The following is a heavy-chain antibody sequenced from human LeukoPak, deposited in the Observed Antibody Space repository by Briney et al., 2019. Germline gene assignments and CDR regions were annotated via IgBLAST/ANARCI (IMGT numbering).Heavy chain of an antibody. V-gene: IGHV4-59*01. Sequence: SETLSLTCTVSGGSISSYYWSWIRQPPGKGLEWIGHIYYSGSTNYNPSLKSRVTISVDTSKNQFSLKLSSVTAADTAVYYCARRRYSSRFDYWGQGTLVTVSS. J-gene: IGHJ4*02. D-gene: IGHD6-13*01. CDR3: ARRRYSSRFDY. CDR2: IYYSGST. CDR1: GGSISSYY.